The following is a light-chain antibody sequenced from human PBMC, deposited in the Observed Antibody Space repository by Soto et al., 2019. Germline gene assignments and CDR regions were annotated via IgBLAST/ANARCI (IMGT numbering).Light chain of an antibody. CDR1: QGISSN. CDR2: AAS. Sequence: DIQMTQSPSTLSASVGDRVTITCRASQGISSNLAWYQQKPGKAPKLLIYAASTLQSGVPSRFSGSGSGTEFTLTIRSLQPEDFATYYCKQFNSYPITFGQGTRLEIK. V-gene: IGKV1-9*01. CDR3: KQFNSYPIT. J-gene: IGKJ5*01.